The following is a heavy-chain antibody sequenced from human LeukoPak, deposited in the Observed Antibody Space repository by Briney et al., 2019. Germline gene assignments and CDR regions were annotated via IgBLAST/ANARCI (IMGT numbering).Heavy chain of an antibody. CDR1: GYTFTGYY. CDR2: INPNSGGT. D-gene: IGHD2-2*01. CDR3: ARNRPSTTYMDV. J-gene: IGHJ6*03. V-gene: IGHV1-2*02. Sequence: ASVKVSCKASGYTFTGYYMHWVRQAPGQGLEWMGWINPNSGGTNYAQKFQGRVTMTRDTSISTAYMELRSLRSDDTAVYYCARNRPSTTYMDVWGKGTTVTISS.